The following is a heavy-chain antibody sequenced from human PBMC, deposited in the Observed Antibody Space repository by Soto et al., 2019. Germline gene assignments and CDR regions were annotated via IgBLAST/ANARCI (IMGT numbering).Heavy chain of an antibody. J-gene: IGHJ5*02. Sequence: GGSLRLSCAASGFTFSSYWMSWVRQAPGKGLEWVANIKQDGSEKYYVDSVKGRFTISRDNAKNSLYLQMNSLRAEDTAVYYCARAWFGELDWFDPWGQGTLVTVSS. CDR1: GFTFSSYW. V-gene: IGHV3-7*01. CDR3: ARAWFGELDWFDP. D-gene: IGHD3-10*01. CDR2: IKQDGSEK.